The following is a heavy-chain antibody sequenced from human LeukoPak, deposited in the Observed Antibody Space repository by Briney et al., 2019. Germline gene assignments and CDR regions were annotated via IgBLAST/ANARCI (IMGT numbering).Heavy chain of an antibody. D-gene: IGHD2-15*01. CDR3: ARRVVVVATDSYYGMDV. CDR2: ITGSSNYI. Sequence: TGGSLRLSCAASGFSFSNYRMNWVRQAPGKGLEWVSFITGSSNYIYYGDSVKGRFTISRDNAKNSLYLQMNSLRAEDTAVYHCARRVVVVATDSYYGMDVWGQGTTVTVSS. V-gene: IGHV3-21*01. J-gene: IGHJ6*02. CDR1: GFSFSNYR.